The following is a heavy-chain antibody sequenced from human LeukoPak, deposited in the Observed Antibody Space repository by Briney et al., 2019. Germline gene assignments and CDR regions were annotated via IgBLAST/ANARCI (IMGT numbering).Heavy chain of an antibody. CDR1: GGSFSGYY. Sequence: SETLSLTCAVYGGSFSGYYWSWIRQPPGKGLEWIGEINHSGSTNYNPSLKSRVTISVDTSKNQFSLKLSSVTAADTAMYYCARRYYDSSGYYYDAFDIWGQGTMVTVSS. D-gene: IGHD3-22*01. V-gene: IGHV4-34*01. J-gene: IGHJ3*02. CDR2: INHSGST. CDR3: ARRYYDSSGYYYDAFDI.